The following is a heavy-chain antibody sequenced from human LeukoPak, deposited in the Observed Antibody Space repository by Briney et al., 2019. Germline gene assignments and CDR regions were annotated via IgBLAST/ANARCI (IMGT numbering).Heavy chain of an antibody. CDR2: ISGSGGST. Sequence: GGSLRLSCAASGFTFSSYAMSWVCQAPGKGLEWVSAISGSGGSTYYADSVKGRFTISRDNSKNTLYLQMNSLRAEDTAVYYCAKDGYGDPGAFDIWGQGTTVTVSS. CDR3: AKDGYGDPGAFDI. V-gene: IGHV3-23*01. D-gene: IGHD4-17*01. CDR1: GFTFSSYA. J-gene: IGHJ3*02.